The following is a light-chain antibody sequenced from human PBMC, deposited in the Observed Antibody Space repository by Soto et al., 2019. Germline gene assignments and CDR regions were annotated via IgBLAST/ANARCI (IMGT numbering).Light chain of an antibody. CDR3: QQYANLPWT. CDR1: QDISNY. J-gene: IGKJ1*01. CDR2: DTY. V-gene: IGKV1-33*01. Sequence: DIQMTQSPSSLSASIGDRVTITCQASQDISNYLNWYQQKPGKAPKLLIYDTYNLETGVPSRFSGGGSGTSYIITISGLQPEDIATYYCQQYANLPWTFGRGTKVEVK.